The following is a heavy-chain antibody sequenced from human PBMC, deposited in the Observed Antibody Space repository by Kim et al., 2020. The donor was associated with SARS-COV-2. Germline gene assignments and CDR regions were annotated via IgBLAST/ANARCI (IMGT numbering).Heavy chain of an antibody. D-gene: IGHD6-19*01. CDR3: ARVTARGWVAVAGPVDY. V-gene: IGHV3-64*01. Sequence: VKGRFTISRDNSKNTLYLQMGSLRAEDMAVYYCARVTARGWVAVAGPVDYWGQGTLVTVSS. J-gene: IGHJ4*02.